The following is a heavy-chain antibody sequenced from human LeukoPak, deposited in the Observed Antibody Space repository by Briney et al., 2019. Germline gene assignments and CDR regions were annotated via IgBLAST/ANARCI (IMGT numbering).Heavy chain of an antibody. CDR3: ARDPFSGYDKRVYYFDY. Sequence: GGSLRLSCAASGFTFSTYSMNWVRQAPGKGLEWVSYISSRTSYIYYADSVKGRFTISRDNAKNSLYLQMDSLRAEDTAVYYCARDPFSGYDKRVYYFDYWGQGVLVTVSS. J-gene: IGHJ4*02. D-gene: IGHD5-12*01. CDR2: ISSRTSYI. V-gene: IGHV3-21*06. CDR1: GFTFSTYS.